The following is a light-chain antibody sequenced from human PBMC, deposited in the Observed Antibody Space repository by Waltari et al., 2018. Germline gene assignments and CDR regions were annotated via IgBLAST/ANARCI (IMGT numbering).Light chain of an antibody. CDR3: QRYDDYPPT. V-gene: IGKV1-5*03. Sequence: DIKMTQSPSTLSASVGDRVTITCRASQSISHWLAWYQQKPGKAPELLISKASSLEKEVPSRFRGSGSGTEFTLTITNLQPDDFATFYCQRYDDYPPTFGGGTKVEIK. CDR2: KAS. J-gene: IGKJ4*01. CDR1: QSISHW.